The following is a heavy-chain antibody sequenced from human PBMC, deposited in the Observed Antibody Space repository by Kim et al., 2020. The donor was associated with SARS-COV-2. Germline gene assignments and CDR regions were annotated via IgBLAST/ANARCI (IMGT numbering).Heavy chain of an antibody. V-gene: IGHV1-46*01. J-gene: IGHJ3*02. CDR3: ARDGYCGGDCYPNAFDI. Sequence: QSRVTMTRDTSTSTVYMELSSLRSEDTAVYYCARDGYCGGDCYPNAFDIWGQGTMVTVSS. D-gene: IGHD2-21*02.